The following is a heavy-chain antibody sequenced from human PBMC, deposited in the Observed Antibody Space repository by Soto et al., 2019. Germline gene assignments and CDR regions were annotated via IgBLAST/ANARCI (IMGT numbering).Heavy chain of an antibody. D-gene: IGHD3-9*01. CDR2: INTYNGNT. Sequence: QIQLVQAGAEVKKPGASVKVSCRASGYTFTNSGISWVRQAPGQGLEWMGWINTYNGNTHYTQKLQGRVTKTTDTSTRTAYMELRSLRSDDTAVYYCARDPMTGYLQFDYWGQGTLVTVSS. CDR3: ARDPMTGYLQFDY. CDR1: GYTFTNSG. V-gene: IGHV1-18*01. J-gene: IGHJ4*02.